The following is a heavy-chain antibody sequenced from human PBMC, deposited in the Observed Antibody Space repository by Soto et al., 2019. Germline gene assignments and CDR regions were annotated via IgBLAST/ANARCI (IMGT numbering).Heavy chain of an antibody. D-gene: IGHD4-17*01. V-gene: IGHV3-64*01. J-gene: IGHJ6*03. CDR3: ARDSLDYGDYGDYYYYYMDV. CDR1: GFTFSSYA. Sequence: GGSLRLSCAASGFTFSSYAMHWVRQAPGKGLEYVSAISSNGGSTYYANSVKGRFTISRDNSKNTLYLQMGSLRAEDMAVYYCARDSLDYGDYGDYYYYYMDVWGKGTTVTVSS. CDR2: ISSNGGST.